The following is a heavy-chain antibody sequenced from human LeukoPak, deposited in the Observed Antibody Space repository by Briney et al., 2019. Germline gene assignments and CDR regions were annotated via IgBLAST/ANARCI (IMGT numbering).Heavy chain of an antibody. J-gene: IGHJ6*03. D-gene: IGHD4-17*01. Sequence: NPGGSLRLSCAASGFTFISYSMNWVRQAPGKGLEWVSSISSSSSYIYYADSVKGRFTISIDNAKNSLYLQMNSLRAEDTAVYYCARDPTTTTDIYYYYYMAVLGKGTPVTVSS. V-gene: IGHV3-21*01. CDR1: GFTFISYS. CDR2: ISSSSSYI. CDR3: ARDPTTTTDIYYYYYMAV.